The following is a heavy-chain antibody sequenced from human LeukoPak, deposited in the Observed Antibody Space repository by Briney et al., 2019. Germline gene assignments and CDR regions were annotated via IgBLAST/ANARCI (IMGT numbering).Heavy chain of an antibody. J-gene: IGHJ5*02. CDR1: GFTFSSYS. Sequence: GGSLRLSRAASGFTFSSYSMNWVRQAPGKGLEWVSSISSSSSYIYYADSVKGRFTISRDNAKNSLYLQMNSLRAEDTAVYYCARERYYGSGSPNWFDPWGQGTLVTVSS. V-gene: IGHV3-21*01. CDR3: ARERYYGSGSPNWFDP. CDR2: ISSSSSYI. D-gene: IGHD3-10*01.